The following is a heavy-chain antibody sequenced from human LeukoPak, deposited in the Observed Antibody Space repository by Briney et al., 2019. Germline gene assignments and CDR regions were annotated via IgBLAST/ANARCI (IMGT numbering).Heavy chain of an antibody. V-gene: IGHV3-11*04. J-gene: IGHJ6*03. CDR1: GFTFSDYN. CDR2: IGRSGSTK. D-gene: IGHD3-22*01. Sequence: GGSLRLSCAASGFTFSDYNMRWIRQAPGKGLEWVSSIGRSGSTKYYADSVKGRFTISRDNAKNSLFLQMNSLRAEDTAVYYCAKNYYDSSGYYYVFYYYYYMDVWGKGTTVTISS. CDR3: AKNYYDSSGYYYVFYYYYYMDV.